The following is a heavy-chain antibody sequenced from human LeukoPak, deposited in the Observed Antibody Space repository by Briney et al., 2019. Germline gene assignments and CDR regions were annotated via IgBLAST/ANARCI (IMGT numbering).Heavy chain of an antibody. CDR2: INPNSGGT. D-gene: IGHD3-22*01. CDR3: ARALMSPDYYDSGGVNDY. Sequence: ASVKVSCKASGYTFTGYYMHWVRQAPGQGLEWMGRINPNSGGTNYAQKFQGRVTMTRDTSISTAYMELSRLRSDDTAVYYCARALMSPDYYDSGGVNDYWGQGTLVTASS. CDR1: GYTFTGYY. J-gene: IGHJ4*02. V-gene: IGHV1-2*06.